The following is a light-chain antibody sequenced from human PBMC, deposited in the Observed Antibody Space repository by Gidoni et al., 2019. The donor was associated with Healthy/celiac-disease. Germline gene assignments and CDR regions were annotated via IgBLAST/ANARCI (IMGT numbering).Light chain of an antibody. CDR1: SLRTYY. V-gene: IGLV3-19*01. J-gene: IGLJ3*02. Sequence: SSEPTQDPAVSVALGQTVTITCQGDSLRTYYASWYQQRPGQAPLLVIYGNNNRPSGIPDRFSGSSSGNTASLTITGAQAEDEADYYCNSRDSSGNHWVFGGGTKLTVL. CDR3: NSRDSSGNHWV. CDR2: GNN.